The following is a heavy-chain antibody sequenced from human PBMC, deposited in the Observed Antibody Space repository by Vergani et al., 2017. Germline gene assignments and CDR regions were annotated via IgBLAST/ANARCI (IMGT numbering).Heavy chain of an antibody. CDR2: ISYDGSNK. D-gene: IGHD6-13*01. V-gene: IGHV3-30*18. CDR1: GFTVSSNY. Sequence: VQLVESGGGLIQPGGSLRLSCAASGFTVSSNYMSWVRQAPGKGLEWVAVISYDGSNKYYADSVKGRFTISRDNSKNTLYLQMNSLRAEDTAVYYCAKGGGYSHWRVVFDYWGQGTLVTVSS. CDR3: AKGGGYSHWRVVFDY. J-gene: IGHJ4*02.